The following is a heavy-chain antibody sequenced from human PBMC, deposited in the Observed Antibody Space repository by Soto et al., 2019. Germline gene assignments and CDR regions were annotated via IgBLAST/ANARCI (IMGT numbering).Heavy chain of an antibody. CDR2: ISGSGGST. Sequence: GGSLRLSCAASGFTFSSYAMSWVRQAPGKGLEWVSAISGSGGSTYYADSVKGRFTISRDNSKNTLYLQMNSLRAEDTAVYYCADDFWSGYYTVVDYWGQGTLVTVSS. V-gene: IGHV3-23*01. CDR1: GFTFSSYA. J-gene: IGHJ4*02. CDR3: ADDFWSGYYTVVDY. D-gene: IGHD3-3*01.